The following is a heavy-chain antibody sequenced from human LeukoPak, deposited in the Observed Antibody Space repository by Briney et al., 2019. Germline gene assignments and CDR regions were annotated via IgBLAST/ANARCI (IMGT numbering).Heavy chain of an antibody. V-gene: IGHV1-18*01. Sequence: GESLKISCKASGYTFTSYGISWVRQAPGQGLEWMGWISAYNGNTNYAQKLQGRVTMTTDTSTSTAYMELRSLRSDDTAVYYCARDYVPAAMPGWFDPWGQGTLVTVSS. CDR1: GYTFTSYG. J-gene: IGHJ5*02. D-gene: IGHD2-2*01. CDR3: ARDYVPAAMPGWFDP. CDR2: ISAYNGNT.